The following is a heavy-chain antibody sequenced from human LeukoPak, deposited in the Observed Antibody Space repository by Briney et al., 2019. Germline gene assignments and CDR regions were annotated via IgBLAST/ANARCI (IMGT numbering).Heavy chain of an antibody. J-gene: IGHJ4*02. CDR3: ARANYDYVWGSYGYFDY. D-gene: IGHD3-16*01. Sequence: SETLSLTCTVSGGSINSSIYHWGWIRQPPGKGLEWIGSIYYSGSTYYNPSLKSRVTISVDTSKNQFSLKLSSVTAADTAVYYCARANYDYVWGSYGYFDYWGQGTLVTVSS. CDR2: IYYSGST. CDR1: GGSINSSIYH. V-gene: IGHV4-39*07.